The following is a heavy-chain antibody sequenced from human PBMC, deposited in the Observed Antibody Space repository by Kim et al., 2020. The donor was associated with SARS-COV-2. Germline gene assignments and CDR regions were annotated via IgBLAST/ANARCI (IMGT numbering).Heavy chain of an antibody. J-gene: IGHJ4*02. D-gene: IGHD2-21*02. CDR1: GFTFSSYG. CDR3: AKDRCGGDCYSDY. CDR2: IWYDGSNK. Sequence: GGSLRLSCAASGFTFSSYGMHWVRQAPGKGLEWVAVIWYDGSNKYYADSVKGRFTISRDNSKNTLYLQMNSLRAEDTAVYYCAKDRCGGDCYSDYWGQGTLVTVSS. V-gene: IGHV3-33*06.